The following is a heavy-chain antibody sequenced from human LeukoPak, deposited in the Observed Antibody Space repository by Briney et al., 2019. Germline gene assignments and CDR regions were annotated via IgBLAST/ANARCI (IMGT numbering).Heavy chain of an antibody. CDR3: AILSAQVLLWFGH. J-gene: IGHJ4*02. V-gene: IGHV3-21*01. CDR2: ISGSSSFI. D-gene: IGHD3-10*01. Sequence: GGSLTLSCAASGFTFSRYSMNWVRQAPGKGLEWVSSISGSSSFIYYAASVKGRFTISRDNAKNSLYLQMNSLRAEDTAVYYCAILSAQVLLWFGHWGQGTLVTVSS. CDR1: GFTFSRYS.